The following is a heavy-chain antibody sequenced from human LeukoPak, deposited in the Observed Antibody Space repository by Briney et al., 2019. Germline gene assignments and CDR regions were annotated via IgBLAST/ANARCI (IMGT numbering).Heavy chain of an antibody. Sequence: GGSLRLSCAASGFTFSSYAMSWVRQAPGKGLEWVSAISGSGGSTYYADSVKGRFTISRDNSKNTLYLQMNSLRAEDTAVYYCAKELPYYYDSSGYYPGALDIWGQGTMVTVSS. CDR2: ISGSGGST. CDR3: AKELPYYYDSSGYYPGALDI. CDR1: GFTFSSYA. V-gene: IGHV3-23*01. J-gene: IGHJ3*02. D-gene: IGHD3-22*01.